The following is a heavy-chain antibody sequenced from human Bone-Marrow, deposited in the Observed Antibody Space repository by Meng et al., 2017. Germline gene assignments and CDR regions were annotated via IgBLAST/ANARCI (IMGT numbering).Heavy chain of an antibody. D-gene: IGHD3-16*01. J-gene: IGHJ4*02. CDR3: ARDLRGPSYY. CDR1: GFTFSNYW. Sequence: GESLKISCAGSGFTFSNYWMSWVRQAPGKGLECVAYIKEDGSEKYYVDSVKGRFTISRDNSKNSLYLHMSSLRAEDTAVYYCARDLRGPSYYWGQGTLVTVSS. V-gene: IGHV3-7*01. CDR2: IKEDGSEK.